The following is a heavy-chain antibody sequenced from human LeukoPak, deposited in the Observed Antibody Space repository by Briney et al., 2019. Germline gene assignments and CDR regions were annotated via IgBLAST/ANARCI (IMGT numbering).Heavy chain of an antibody. CDR1: GFTFSDHY. D-gene: IGHD1-26*01. CDR3: ARERWRSGSYHDAFDV. CDR2: IRDKANSYTT. V-gene: IGHV3-72*01. Sequence: GGSLRLSWAASGFTFSDHYMQWVRRAPGKGLEWVGRIRDKANSYTTEYAASVKGRFTISRDDSKNSMYLQMNSLKTEDTAVYYRARERWRSGSYHDAFDVWGQGTMVTVSS. J-gene: IGHJ3*01.